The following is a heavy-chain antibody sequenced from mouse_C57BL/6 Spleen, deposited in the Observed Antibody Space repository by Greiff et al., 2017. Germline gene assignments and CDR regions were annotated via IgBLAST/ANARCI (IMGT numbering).Heavy chain of an antibody. CDR2: INPSSGYT. Sequence: QVQLQQSGAELARPGASVKMSCKASGYTFTSYTMHWVKQRPGQGLEWIGYINPSSGYTKYNQKFKDKATLTADKSSSTAYMQLSSLTSEDSAVYYCARDVLAYYSNFYWYFDVWGTGTTVTVSS. J-gene: IGHJ1*03. D-gene: IGHD2-5*01. CDR1: GYTFTSYT. CDR3: ARDVLAYYSNFYWYFDV. V-gene: IGHV1-4*01.